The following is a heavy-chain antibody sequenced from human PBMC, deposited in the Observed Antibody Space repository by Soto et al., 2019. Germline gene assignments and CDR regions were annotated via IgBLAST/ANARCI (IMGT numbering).Heavy chain of an antibody. D-gene: IGHD3-10*01. Sequence: GGSLRLSCAASGFTFSSYGMHWVRQAPGKGLEWVAVISYDGSNKYYADSVKGRFTISRDNSKNTLYLQMNSLRSEDTAVYYCARDGRRPGFGRENWFDPWGQGTLVTVSS. CDR2: ISYDGSNK. J-gene: IGHJ5*02. V-gene: IGHV3-30*03. CDR1: GFTFSSYG. CDR3: ARDGRRPGFGRENWFDP.